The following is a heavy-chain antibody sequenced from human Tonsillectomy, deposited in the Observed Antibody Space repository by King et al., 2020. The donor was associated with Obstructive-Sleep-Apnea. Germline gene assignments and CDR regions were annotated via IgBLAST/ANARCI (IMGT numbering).Heavy chain of an antibody. J-gene: IGHJ6*02. V-gene: IGHV3-9*01. D-gene: IGHD3-10*01. CDR2: ITWNSGSI. CDR1: GFTFDEYA. CDR3: AKDVVKYGAGGYGMDV. Sequence: VQLVESGGALVQPGRSLRLSCVASGFTFDEYAMYWVRQAPGKGLEWVSGITWNSGSIGYADSVKGRFTISRDNARKSLYLQMNSLSAEDTALYYCAKDVVKYGAGGYGMDVWGQGTTVTVSS.